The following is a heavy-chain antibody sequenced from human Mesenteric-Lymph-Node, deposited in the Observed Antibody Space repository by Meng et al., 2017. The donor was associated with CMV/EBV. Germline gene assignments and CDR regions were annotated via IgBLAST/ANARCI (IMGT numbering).Heavy chain of an antibody. CDR1: GFTFSYFA. CDR2: ISYDGTKK. D-gene: IGHD2-15*01. V-gene: IGHV3-30*01. Sequence: GESLKISCAASGFTFSYFAMHWVRQAPGRGLEWVATISYDGTKKYYADPVKGRFPISRDNSKNTLYLQMNSLRIEDTALYYCARGQHSVWGGTNLDYWGQGALVTVSS. CDR3: ARGQHSVWGGTNLDY. J-gene: IGHJ4*02.